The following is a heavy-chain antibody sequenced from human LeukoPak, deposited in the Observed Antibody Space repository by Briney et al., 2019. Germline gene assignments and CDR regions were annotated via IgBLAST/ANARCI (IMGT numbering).Heavy chain of an antibody. J-gene: IGHJ4*02. CDR2: ISGSGGST. Sequence: GGSLRLSCAASGFTFSSYDMSWVRQAPGKGLEWVSDISGSGGSTFYADSVKGRFTISRDNPKNTLYLQMNSLRAEDTAVYYCAKDRFEFTAAVFHYWGQGTLVTVSS. D-gene: IGHD6-13*01. V-gene: IGHV3-23*01. CDR3: AKDRFEFTAAVFHY. CDR1: GFTFSSYD.